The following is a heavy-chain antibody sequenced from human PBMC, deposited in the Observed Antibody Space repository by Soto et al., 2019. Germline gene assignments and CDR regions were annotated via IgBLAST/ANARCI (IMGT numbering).Heavy chain of an antibody. V-gene: IGHV3-11*01. D-gene: IGHD3-16*02. CDR3: AGFKEGKIVGLCWLDP. Sequence: HLEESGGGLVEPGGSLRLTCVGSGVDFRGSYMNWIRQAPGKGLEWISYISDTGRTIHYADSVKGRFVISRDNSRDSLYLQMNDLRADDTAIYYCAGFKEGKIVGLCWLDPWGQGTRVTVSS. CDR1: GVDFRGSY. CDR2: ISDTGRTI. J-gene: IGHJ5*02.